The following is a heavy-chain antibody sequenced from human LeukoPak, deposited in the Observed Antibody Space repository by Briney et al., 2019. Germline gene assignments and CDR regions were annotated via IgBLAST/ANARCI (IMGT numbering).Heavy chain of an antibody. V-gene: IGHV3-21*01. CDR1: GFKFSSYS. D-gene: IGHD1-26*01. Sequence: GGSLRLSCAASGFKFSSYSMKWVRQAPGKGLEWVSFISSSSSYIYYADSLKGRFTISRDNAKNSLYLQMNSLRAEDTALYYCAKDGDTVSGTYYFDMDVWGKGITVTISS. J-gene: IGHJ6*03. CDR3: AKDGDTVSGTYYFDMDV. CDR2: ISSSSSYI.